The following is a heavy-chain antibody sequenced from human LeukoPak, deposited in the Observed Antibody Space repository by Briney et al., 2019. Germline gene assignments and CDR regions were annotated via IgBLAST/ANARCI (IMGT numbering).Heavy chain of an antibody. Sequence: SGGSLRLSCAASGFTFSSYSMNWVRQAPGKGLEWVSSISSSSSYIYYADSVKGRFTISRDNAKNSLYLQMNSLRAEDTAVYYCARKYCSGGSCYRGPIDYWGQGTLVTVSS. CDR1: GFTFSSYS. CDR2: ISSSSSYI. J-gene: IGHJ4*02. V-gene: IGHV3-21*01. CDR3: ARKYCSGGSCYRGPIDY. D-gene: IGHD2-15*01.